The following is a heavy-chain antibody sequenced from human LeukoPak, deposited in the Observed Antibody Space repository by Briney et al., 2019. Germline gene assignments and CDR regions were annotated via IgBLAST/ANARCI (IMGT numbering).Heavy chain of an antibody. CDR3: ARDKWGTFDY. J-gene: IGHJ4*02. D-gene: IGHD7-27*01. Sequence: GGSLRLSCAAFGFTVSSNYMSWVRQAPGKGLEWVSVIYSGGSTYYADSVKGRFTISRDNSKNTLYLQMNSLRAEDTAVYYCARDKWGTFDYWGQGTLVTVSS. CDR2: IYSGGST. CDR1: GFTVSSNY. V-gene: IGHV3-53*01.